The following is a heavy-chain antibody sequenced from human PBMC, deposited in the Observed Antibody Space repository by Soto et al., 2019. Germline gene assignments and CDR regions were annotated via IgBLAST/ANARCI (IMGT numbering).Heavy chain of an antibody. J-gene: IGHJ4*02. CDR1: GGSFSGYY. D-gene: IGHD3-3*02. V-gene: IGHV4-34*01. CDR3: ARGGRISDY. Sequence: SETLSLTXAVYGGSFSGYYWSWIRQPPGKGLEWIGEINHSGSTNYNPSLKSRVTISVDTSKNQFSLKLSSVTAADTAVYYCARGGRISDYWGQGTLVTVSS. CDR2: INHSGST.